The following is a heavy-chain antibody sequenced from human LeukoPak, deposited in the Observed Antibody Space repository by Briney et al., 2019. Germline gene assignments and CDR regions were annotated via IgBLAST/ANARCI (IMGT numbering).Heavy chain of an antibody. CDR1: GFTFSSYA. Sequence: GRSLRLSCAASGFTFSSYAMHWVRQAPGKGLEWVAVISYDGSNKYYADSVKGRFTISRDNSKNTLYLQMNSLRAEDTAGYYCARDRSYYYDSSGAQDWGQGTLVTVSS. D-gene: IGHD3-22*01. CDR3: ARDRSYYYDSSGAQD. CDR2: ISYDGSNK. V-gene: IGHV3-30-3*01. J-gene: IGHJ4*02.